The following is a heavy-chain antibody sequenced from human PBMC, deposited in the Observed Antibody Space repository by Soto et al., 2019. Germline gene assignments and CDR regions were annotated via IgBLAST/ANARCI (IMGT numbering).Heavy chain of an antibody. CDR1: GYTFTSYD. V-gene: IGHV1-8*01. J-gene: IGHJ1*01. D-gene: IGHD4-17*01. CDR3: ATLFHYGDYLAYFQH. Sequence: ASVQVSCKASGYTFTSYDINWVRQATGQGLEWMGWMNPNSGNTGYAQKFQGRVTMTRNTSISTAYMELNSLRAEDTAVYYCATLFHYGDYLAYFQHWGQGTLVTVSS. CDR2: MNPNSGNT.